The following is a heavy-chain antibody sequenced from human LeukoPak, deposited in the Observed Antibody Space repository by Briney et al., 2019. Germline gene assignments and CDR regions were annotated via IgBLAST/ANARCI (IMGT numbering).Heavy chain of an antibody. CDR2: FDPEDDET. CDR1: GYTLTELS. J-gene: IGHJ4*02. CDR3: AALPYYGSGSYWVY. V-gene: IGHV1-24*01. Sequence: ASVKVSCQVSGYTLTELSMHWVRQAPGKGLEWMGGFDPEDDETIYAQKFQGRVTMTEDTSTDTAYVELSSLRSEDTAVYYCAALPYYGSGSYWVYWGQGTLVTVSS. D-gene: IGHD3-10*01.